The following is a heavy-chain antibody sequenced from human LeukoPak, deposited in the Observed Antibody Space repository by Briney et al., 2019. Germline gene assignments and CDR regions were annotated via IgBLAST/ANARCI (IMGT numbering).Heavy chain of an antibody. D-gene: IGHD5-18*01. V-gene: IGHV3-53*01. CDR1: GXTVSSNY. Sequence: GGSLRLSCAASGXTVSSNYMTWVRQAPGKGLEWVSVIYSGGSTYYADSVKGRFTISRDNSKNTLYLQMNSLRAEDTAIYYCAKRTAEGMDIWGQGTTVTVSS. CDR2: IYSGGST. CDR3: AKRTAEGMDI. J-gene: IGHJ6*02.